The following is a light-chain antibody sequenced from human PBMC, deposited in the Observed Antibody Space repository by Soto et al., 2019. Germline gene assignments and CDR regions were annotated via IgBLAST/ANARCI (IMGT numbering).Light chain of an antibody. J-gene: IGKJ1*01. Sequence: EIVMTQSPATLSVSPGERVTLSCRASQSISRNLAWYQQKPGQAPRLLIFGASARPTGIPARISGSGSGTEFTLTISSLRSEDFAVYFCQQYYNWPRTFGQGTKVDIK. CDR2: GAS. CDR3: QQYYNWPRT. CDR1: QSISRN. V-gene: IGKV3-15*01.